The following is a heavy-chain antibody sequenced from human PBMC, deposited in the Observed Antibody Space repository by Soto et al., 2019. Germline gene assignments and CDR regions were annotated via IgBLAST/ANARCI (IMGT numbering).Heavy chain of an antibody. D-gene: IGHD5-18*01. Sequence: ASVKVSCKASGYTFTSYGISWVRQAPGQGLEWMGWISAYNGNTNYAQKLQGRVTMTTDTSTSTAYMELRSLRSDDTAVYYCAREIFVDTAMVPDIYYFDYWGQGTLVTVSS. V-gene: IGHV1-18*01. CDR2: ISAYNGNT. CDR3: AREIFVDTAMVPDIYYFDY. CDR1: GYTFTSYG. J-gene: IGHJ4*02.